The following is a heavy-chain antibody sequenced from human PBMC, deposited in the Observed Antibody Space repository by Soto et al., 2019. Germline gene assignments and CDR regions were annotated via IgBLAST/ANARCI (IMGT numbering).Heavy chain of an antibody. V-gene: IGHV4-59*01. Sequence: QVQLQESGPGLVKPSETLSLTCTVSGGSISSYYWSWIRQPPGKGLEWIGYIYYSGSTNYNPSLKRRVTISVDPSKNQFSLKLSSVTAADTAVYYCARLHSGYDSGGLRFAYWGQGTLVTVSS. D-gene: IGHD5-12*01. CDR3: ARLHSGYDSGGLRFAY. CDR2: IYYSGST. J-gene: IGHJ4*02. CDR1: GGSISSYY.